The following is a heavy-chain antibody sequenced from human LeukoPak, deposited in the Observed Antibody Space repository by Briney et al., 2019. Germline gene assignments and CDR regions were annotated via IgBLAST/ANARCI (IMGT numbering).Heavy chain of an antibody. J-gene: IGHJ6*02. V-gene: IGHV3-7*03. CDR1: GFALSSHW. Sequence: GGSLRLSCAASGFALSSHWMTWVRQVPGRGPEWVANVNRDGSETYYLDSVKGRFTISKDNAKNSLYLQMNSLRAEDTALYHCARNNGMDVWGQGTTVIVPS. CDR3: ARNNGMDV. CDR2: VNRDGSET.